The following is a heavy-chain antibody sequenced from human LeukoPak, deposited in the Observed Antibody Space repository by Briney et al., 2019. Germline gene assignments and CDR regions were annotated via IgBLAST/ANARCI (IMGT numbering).Heavy chain of an antibody. CDR2: IYYSGST. J-gene: IGHJ6*02. Sequence: SETLSLTCTVSGGSISSYYWSWIRQPPGKGLEWIGYIYYSGSTNYNPSLKSRVTISVDTSKNQFSLKLSSVTAADTAVYYCARLRYNYCCYGMDVWGQGTTVTVSS. V-gene: IGHV4-59*08. CDR3: ARLRYNYCCYGMDV. D-gene: IGHD5-18*01. CDR1: GGSISSYY.